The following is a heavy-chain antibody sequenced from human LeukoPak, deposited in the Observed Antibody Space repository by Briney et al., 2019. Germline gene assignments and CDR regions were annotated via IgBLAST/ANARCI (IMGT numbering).Heavy chain of an antibody. CDR2: ISISSSYR. CDR3: ARGYSNYGYAFDI. V-gene: IGHV3-21*01. J-gene: IGHJ3*02. Sequence: PGGSLRLSCAASGFTFSSYSMNWVRQAPGKGLEWVSSISISSSYRYYADSVKGRFTISRDNAKNSLYLQMNSLRAEDTAVYYCARGYSNYGYAFDIWGQGTMVTVSS. CDR1: GFTFSSYS. D-gene: IGHD4-11*01.